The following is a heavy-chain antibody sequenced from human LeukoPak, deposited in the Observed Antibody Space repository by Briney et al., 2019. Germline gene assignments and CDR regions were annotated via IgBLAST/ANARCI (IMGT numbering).Heavy chain of an antibody. V-gene: IGHV4-59*08. CDR2: IYYSGST. CDR3: ARHLKTGRGYCSSTSCYGHYYCGMDV. D-gene: IGHD2-2*01. Sequence: SETLSLTCTVSGGSISSYYWSWIRQPPGKGLEWIGYIYYSGSTNYNPSLKSRVTISVDTSKNQFSLKLSSVTAADTAVYYCARHLKTGRGYCSSTSCYGHYYCGMDVWGQGTTVTVSS. CDR1: GGSISSYY. J-gene: IGHJ6*02.